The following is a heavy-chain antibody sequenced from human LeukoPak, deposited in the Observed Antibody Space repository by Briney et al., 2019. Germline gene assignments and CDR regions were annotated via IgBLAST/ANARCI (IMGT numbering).Heavy chain of an antibody. D-gene: IGHD4-23*01. V-gene: IGHV3-23*01. J-gene: IGHJ3*02. CDR1: GFTFSSYA. Sequence: GGSLRLSCAASGFTFSSYAMSWVRQAPGKGLEWVSAISGSGGSTYYADSVKGRFTISRDNSKNTLYLQMNSLRAEDTAVYYCAKVTDYGGNPLDAFDIWGQGTMVTVSS. CDR2: ISGSGGST. CDR3: AKVTDYGGNPLDAFDI.